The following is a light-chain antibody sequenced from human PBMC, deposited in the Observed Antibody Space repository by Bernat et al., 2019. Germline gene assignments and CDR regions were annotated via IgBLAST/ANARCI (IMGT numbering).Light chain of an antibody. Sequence: DVVMTQSPLSLPVTLGQPASISCRSSQSLVHSDGNNYLTWFQQRPGQSPRRLTYKVSNRDSGVPDRFSGSGSGTDFTLKISRVEAEDVGIYYCMQGTHRPYTFGQGTKLEIK. J-gene: IGKJ2*01. CDR2: KVS. CDR1: QSLVHSDGNNY. CDR3: MQGTHRPYT. V-gene: IGKV2-30*02.